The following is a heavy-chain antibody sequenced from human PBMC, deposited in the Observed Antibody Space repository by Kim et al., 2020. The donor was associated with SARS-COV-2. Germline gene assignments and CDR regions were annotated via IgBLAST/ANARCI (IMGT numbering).Heavy chain of an antibody. Sequence: SETLSLTCTVSGGSISSYYWSWIRQPPGKGLEWIGYIYYSGSTNYNPSLKSRVTISVDTSKNQFSLKLSSVTAADTAVYYCARPTDYYDSSGYISAAFDIWGRGTMVTVSS. J-gene: IGHJ3*02. CDR2: IYYSGST. D-gene: IGHD3-22*01. V-gene: IGHV4-59*13. CDR1: GGSISSYY. CDR3: ARPTDYYDSSGYISAAFDI.